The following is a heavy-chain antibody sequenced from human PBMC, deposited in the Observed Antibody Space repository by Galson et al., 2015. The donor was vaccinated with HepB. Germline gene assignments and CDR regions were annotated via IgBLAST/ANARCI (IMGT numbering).Heavy chain of an antibody. J-gene: IGHJ4*02. Sequence: SLRLSCAASGFTFSSYAMSWVRQAPGMGLEWVSGISQSGGSTKYADSVRGRFTISRDNAKQSLYLQMDGLRAEDTAIYYCYVGHYFNSWGQGTLVTVSS. CDR2: ISQSGGST. CDR1: GFTFSSYA. V-gene: IGHV3-23*01. CDR3: YVGHYFNS. D-gene: IGHD3-16*01.